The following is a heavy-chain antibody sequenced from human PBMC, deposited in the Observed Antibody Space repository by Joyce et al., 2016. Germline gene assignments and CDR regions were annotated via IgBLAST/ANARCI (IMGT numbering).Heavy chain of an antibody. Sequence: EAQLVESGGGLLKPGESLRLSCAASGFTFSTVWMAWVRQAPGKGLEWVGRIKSQTDGGTTDYVAPVKGRFTVSRDDSKNTLYLQMNSLNTEDTAVYYCTTTAYSDSSFNRWGQGTLSPSPQ. J-gene: IGHJ5*02. D-gene: IGHD3-22*01. CDR3: TTTAYSDSSFNR. CDR2: IKSQTDGGTT. V-gene: IGHV3-15*01. CDR1: GFTFSTVW.